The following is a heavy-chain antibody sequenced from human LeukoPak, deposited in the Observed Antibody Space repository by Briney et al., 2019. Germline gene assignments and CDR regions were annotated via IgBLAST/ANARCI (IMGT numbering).Heavy chain of an antibody. D-gene: IGHD5-24*01. CDR1: GASISSYS. Sequence: SETLSLTCTVSGASISSYSWSWIRQPPGKGLECIGHIYNRGSTNYNPSLKSRVTISVDTSKNQFSLKLRSVTAADTAVYFCARRRDGFLWYFDHWGQGTLVTVSS. V-gene: IGHV4-59*08. CDR3: ARRRDGFLWYFDH. CDR2: IYNRGST. J-gene: IGHJ4*02.